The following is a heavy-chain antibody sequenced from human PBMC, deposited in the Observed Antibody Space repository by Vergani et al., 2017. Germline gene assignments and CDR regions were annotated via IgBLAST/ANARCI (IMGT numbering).Heavy chain of an antibody. V-gene: IGHV4-59*01. CDR2: IYYSGST. Sequence: QVQLQESGPGLVKPSETLSLTCTVPGGSISSYYWSWIRQPPGKGLEWIGYIYYSGSTNYNPSLKSRVTISVDTSKNQFSLKLSSVTAADTAVYYCARYSGSCRSFRYWGQGTLVTVSS. CDR3: ARYSGSCRSFRY. CDR1: GGSISSYY. J-gene: IGHJ4*02. D-gene: IGHD1-26*01.